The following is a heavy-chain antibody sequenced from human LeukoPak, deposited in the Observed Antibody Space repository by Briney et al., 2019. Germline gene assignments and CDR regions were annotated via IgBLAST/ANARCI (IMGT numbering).Heavy chain of an antibody. V-gene: IGHV4-59*01. D-gene: IGHD1-26*01. CDR2: IYYSGST. J-gene: IGHJ6*02. CDR1: GGSMSSYY. Sequence: SETLSLTCTVSGGSMSSYYWSWIRQPPGRGLEWIGYIYYSGSTNYNPSLKSRVPISVDTSKNQFSLKLSSVPAADTAVYYCARVGVGATRQRYYYYYGMDVWGQGTTVTVSS. CDR3: ARVGVGATRQRYYYYYGMDV.